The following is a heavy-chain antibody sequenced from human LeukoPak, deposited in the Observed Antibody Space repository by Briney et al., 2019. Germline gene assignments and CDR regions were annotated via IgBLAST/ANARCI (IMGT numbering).Heavy chain of an antibody. J-gene: IGHJ4*02. Sequence: ASVKVSCKASGYTFTSYGISWVRQAPGQGLEWMGWISAYNGNTNYAQKLQGRVTMTTDTSTSTAYMELRSLRSDDTAVYYWARSRNGHDILTGYYSPFDYWAREPWSPSPQ. V-gene: IGHV1-18*01. CDR2: ISAYNGNT. CDR1: GYTFTSYG. CDR3: ARSRNGHDILTGYYSPFDY. D-gene: IGHD3-9*01.